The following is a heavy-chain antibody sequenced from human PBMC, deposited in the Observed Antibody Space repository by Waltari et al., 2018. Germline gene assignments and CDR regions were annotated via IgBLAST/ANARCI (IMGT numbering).Heavy chain of an antibody. V-gene: IGHV3-74*01. CDR3: AGLRLVDY. J-gene: IGHJ4*02. CDR1: GFTFSSYW. Sequence: EVKLVESGGGLVQPGGSLRLSCAASGFTFSSYWMHWVRQVPGKGLVWVSLINSDGSSTNYAASVNGRFPISRDNAKNTLYLQMNSLRAEDTAVYYCAGLRLVDYWGQGTLVTVSS. CDR2: INSDGSST. D-gene: IGHD6-25*01.